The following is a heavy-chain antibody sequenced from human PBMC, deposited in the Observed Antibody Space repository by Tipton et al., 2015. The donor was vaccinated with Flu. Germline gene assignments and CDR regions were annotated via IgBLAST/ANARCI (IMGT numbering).Heavy chain of an antibody. D-gene: IGHD2-15*01. CDR2: INHSGST. Sequence: TLSLTCAVYGGSFSGYYWSWIRQPPGKGLEWVGEINHSGSTNYNPSLKSRVTISVDTSKNQFSLKLTSVTAADTAVYYCAKHCSGGSCSHASDIWGQGTMVTVSS. CDR1: GGSFSGYY. CDR3: AKHCSGGSCSHASDI. V-gene: IGHV4-34*01. J-gene: IGHJ3*02.